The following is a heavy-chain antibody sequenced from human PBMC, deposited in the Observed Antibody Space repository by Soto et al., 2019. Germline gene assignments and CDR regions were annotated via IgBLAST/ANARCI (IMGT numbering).Heavy chain of an antibody. CDR2: INPSGGST. Sequence: ASVKVSCKAFGYTFTSYYIHWVRQAPGQGLEWMGMINPSGGSTSYARKFQGRVTMTRDTSTSTVYMELSSLRSEDTAVYYCAREVYGTNYLYYFDYWGQGTLVTVSS. CDR1: GYTFTSYY. J-gene: IGHJ4*02. CDR3: AREVYGTNYLYYFDY. V-gene: IGHV1-46*01. D-gene: IGHD2-8*01.